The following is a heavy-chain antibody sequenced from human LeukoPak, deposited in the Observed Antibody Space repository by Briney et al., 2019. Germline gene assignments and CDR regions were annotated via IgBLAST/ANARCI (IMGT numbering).Heavy chain of an antibody. J-gene: IGHJ4*02. V-gene: IGHV4-34*01. Sequence: PSETLSLTCTVSGGSISSYYWSWIRQPPGKGLEWIGEINHSGSTNYNPSLKSRVTISVDTSKNQFSLKLSSVTAADTAVYYCARGGGITMVRGVSIYDYWGQGTLVTVSS. CDR3: ARGGGITMVRGVSIYDY. D-gene: IGHD3-10*01. CDR2: INHSGST. CDR1: GGSISSYY.